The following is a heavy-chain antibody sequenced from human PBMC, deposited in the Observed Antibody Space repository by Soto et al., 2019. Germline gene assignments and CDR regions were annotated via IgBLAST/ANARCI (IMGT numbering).Heavy chain of an antibody. Sequence: QVQLVQSGAEVKKPGSSVKVSCKGSGGTFSSYAISWVRQAPGQGLEWMGGIIPIFGTANYAQKFQGRVTITADESTSTAYMELSSLRSEDTAVYYCAREKYNWNYGNYYYYGMDVWGQGTTVTVSS. J-gene: IGHJ6*02. CDR2: IIPIFGTA. CDR1: GGTFSSYA. V-gene: IGHV1-69*01. CDR3: AREKYNWNYGNYYYYGMDV. D-gene: IGHD1-7*01.